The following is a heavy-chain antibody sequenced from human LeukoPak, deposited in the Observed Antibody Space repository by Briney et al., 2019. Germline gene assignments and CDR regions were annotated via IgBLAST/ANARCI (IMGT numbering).Heavy chain of an antibody. CDR3: ARGQTVDAFDI. V-gene: IGHV4-31*03. J-gene: IGHJ3*02. CDR2: IYYSGST. D-gene: IGHD1-14*01. CDR1: GGSISSGGYY. Sequence: SETLSLTCTVSGGSISSGGYYWSWIRQHPGKGLEWIGYIYYSGSTYYNPSLKSRVTISVDTSKNQFSLKLSSVTAADTAVYYCARGQTVDAFDIWGQGTMVTVSS.